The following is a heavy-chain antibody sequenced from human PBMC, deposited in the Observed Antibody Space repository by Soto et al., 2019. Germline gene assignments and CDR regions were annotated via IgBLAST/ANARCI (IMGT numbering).Heavy chain of an antibody. CDR2: ISSSSSTI. J-gene: IGHJ6*02. CDR3: ASGEESRYYYYGMDV. V-gene: IGHV3-48*01. CDR1: GLTFSSYS. Sequence: EVQLVESGGGLVQRGGSLRLSCAASGLTFSSYSMNWVRQAPGKGLEWVSYISSSSSTIYYADSVKGRFTISRDNAKNSLYLQMNSRRAEDTAVYYCASGEESRYYYYGMDVWGQGTTVTVSS.